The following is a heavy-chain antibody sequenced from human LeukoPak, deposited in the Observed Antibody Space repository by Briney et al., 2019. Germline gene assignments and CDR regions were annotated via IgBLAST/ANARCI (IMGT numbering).Heavy chain of an antibody. J-gene: IGHJ3*02. CDR1: GYTFTSYG. CDR3: ARGGRYYDSSGYFLPDASDI. V-gene: IGHV1-18*01. Sequence: ASVKVSCKASGYTFTSYGISWVRQAPGQGLEWMGWISAYNGNTNYAQKLQGRVTMTTDTSTSTAYMELRSLRSDDTAVYYCARGGRYYDSSGYFLPDASDIWGQGTMVTVSS. D-gene: IGHD3-22*01. CDR2: ISAYNGNT.